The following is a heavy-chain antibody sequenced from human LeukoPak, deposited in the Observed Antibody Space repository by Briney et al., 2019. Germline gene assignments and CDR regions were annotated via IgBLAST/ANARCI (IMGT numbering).Heavy chain of an antibody. V-gene: IGHV3-23*01. Sequence: PGGSLRLSCSASGFTFSSYAMSWVRQAPGKGLEWVSAISGSAGSTYYADSVKGRFTISRDKSKNTLYLQMDSLRAEDTALYYCAKDWATLIRGADYWGLGTRVTVSS. J-gene: IGHJ4*02. CDR1: GFTFSSYA. D-gene: IGHD3-10*01. CDR3: AKDWATLIRGADY. CDR2: ISGSAGST.